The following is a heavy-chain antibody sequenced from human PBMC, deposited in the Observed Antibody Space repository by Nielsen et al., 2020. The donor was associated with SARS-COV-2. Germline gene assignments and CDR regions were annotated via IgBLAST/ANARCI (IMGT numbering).Heavy chain of an antibody. Sequence: GESLKISCKGSGYSFTSYWIGWVRQMPGKGLEWVGIIYPGDSDTRYSPSFQGQVTISADKSISTAYLQWSSLKASDTAMYYCARSAKGSGWYPGNYYYYGMDVWGQGTTVTVSS. CDR2: IYPGDSDT. CDR1: GYSFTSYW. J-gene: IGHJ6*02. CDR3: ARSAKGSGWYPGNYYYYGMDV. D-gene: IGHD6-19*01. V-gene: IGHV5-51*01.